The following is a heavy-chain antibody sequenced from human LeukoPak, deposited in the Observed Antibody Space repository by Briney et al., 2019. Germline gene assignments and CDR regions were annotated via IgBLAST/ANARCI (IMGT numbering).Heavy chain of an antibody. CDR2: ISYDGSNK. CDR3: AKESGSYSGNYGMDV. Sequence: GGSLRLSCAASGFGFRSYGMHWVRQAPGKGLEWVAVISYDGSNKYYADSVKGRFTISRDNSKNTLYLQMNSLRAEDTAVYYCAKESGSYSGNYGMDVWGQGTTVTVSS. J-gene: IGHJ6*02. D-gene: IGHD1-26*01. CDR1: GFGFRSYG. V-gene: IGHV3-30*18.